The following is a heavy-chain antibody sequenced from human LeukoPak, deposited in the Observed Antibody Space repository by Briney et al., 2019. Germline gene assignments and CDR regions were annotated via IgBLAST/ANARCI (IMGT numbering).Heavy chain of an antibody. J-gene: IGHJ4*02. CDR3: ASLGSGSSRIIDFDY. CDR2: IVPIFGTA. Sequence: SVKVSCKASGGTFSSYAISWVRQAPGQGLEWMGGIVPIFGTANYAQKFQGRVTITADESTSTAYMELSSLRSEDTAVYYCASLGSGSSRIIDFDYWGQGTLVTVSS. V-gene: IGHV1-69*13. D-gene: IGHD3-10*01. CDR1: GGTFSSYA.